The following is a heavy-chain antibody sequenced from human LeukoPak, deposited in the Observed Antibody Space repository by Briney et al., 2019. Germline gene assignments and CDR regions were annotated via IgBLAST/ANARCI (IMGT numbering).Heavy chain of an antibody. CDR3: ARCTAGNIDY. J-gene: IGHJ4*02. V-gene: IGHV3-23*01. CDR2: LSGSGGST. Sequence: GPLRLSCAASGFTFSYYAMSWVRQSPGRGLEWVSALSGSGGSTYYEDSVKGRFTISRDNSKNTLYLQMNSLRAEDTAADYCARCTAGNIDYWGQGTLVTVSS. D-gene: IGHD2/OR15-2a*01. CDR1: GFTFSYYA.